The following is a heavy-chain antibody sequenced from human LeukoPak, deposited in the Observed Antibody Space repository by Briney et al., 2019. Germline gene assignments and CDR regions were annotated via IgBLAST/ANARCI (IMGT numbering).Heavy chain of an antibody. D-gene: IGHD6-13*01. J-gene: IGHJ2*01. CDR1: GFTFDDYA. CDR2: ISWNSGSI. CDR3: AKDKIAAAGTGIGWYFDL. Sequence: GGSLRLSCAASGFTFDDYAMHWVRQAPGKGLEWVSGISWNSGSIGYADSVKGRFTISRDNAKNSLYLQMNSLRAEDTALYYCAKDKIAAAGTGIGWYFDLWGRGTLVTVSS. V-gene: IGHV3-9*01.